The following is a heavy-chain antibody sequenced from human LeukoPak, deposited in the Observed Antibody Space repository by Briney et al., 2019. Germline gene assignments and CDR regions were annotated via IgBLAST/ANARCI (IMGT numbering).Heavy chain of an antibody. CDR1: GYTFTGYY. V-gene: IGHV1-8*02. J-gene: IGHJ6*03. CDR3: AREGYGRGDYYYYMDV. CDR2: MNPNSGNT. D-gene: IGHD5-18*01. Sequence: ASVKVSCKASGYTFTGYYTHWVRHAPGQGLEWMGWMNPNSGNTGYAQKFQGRVTMTRNTSISTAYMELSSLRSEDTAVYYCAREGYGRGDYYYYMDVWGKGTTVTISS.